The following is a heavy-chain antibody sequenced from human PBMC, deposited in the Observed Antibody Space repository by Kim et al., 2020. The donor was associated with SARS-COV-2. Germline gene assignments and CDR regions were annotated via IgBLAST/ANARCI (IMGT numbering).Heavy chain of an antibody. CDR3: APGGQQLAPF. V-gene: IGHV3-23*01. D-gene: IGHD6-13*01. J-gene: IGHJ4*02. Sequence: GGSLRLSCVASGFTFSSYAMSWVRQAPGKGLDWVSTISGTVSNTYYADSVKGRFTISRDNSKNTLYLQMNNLRVEDTAIYYCAPGGQQLAPFWGQGTLVTVSS. CDR1: GFTFSSYA. CDR2: ISGTVSNT.